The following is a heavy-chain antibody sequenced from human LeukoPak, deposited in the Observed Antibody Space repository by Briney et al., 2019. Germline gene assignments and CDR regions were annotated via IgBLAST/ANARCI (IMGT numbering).Heavy chain of an antibody. V-gene: IGHV1-46*01. Sequence: ASVKVSCKASGYTFTSYYMHWVRQAPGQGLEGMGIINPSGGSTSCAQKFQGRVTMTRDTSTGTVYMELSSLRSEDTAVYYCARDREMATITSFDYWGQGTLVTVSS. CDR1: GYTFTSYY. J-gene: IGHJ4*02. CDR3: ARDREMATITSFDY. D-gene: IGHD5-24*01. CDR2: INPSGGST.